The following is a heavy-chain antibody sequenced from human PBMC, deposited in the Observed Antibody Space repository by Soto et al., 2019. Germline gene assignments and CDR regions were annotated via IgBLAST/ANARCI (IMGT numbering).Heavy chain of an antibody. D-gene: IGHD3-22*01. CDR1: GGSFSGYY. CDR2: INHSGST. CDR3: ARGSHDYYESSGYYYDWFDP. Sequence: QVQLQQWGAGLLKPSETLSLTCAVYGGSFSGYYWSWIRQPPGKGLEWIGEINHSGSTNYNPSLNSRVTTSVDTSKNQFSLTLSSVTAADTAVYYCARGSHDYYESSGYYYDWFDPWGQGTLVTVSS. V-gene: IGHV4-34*01. J-gene: IGHJ5*02.